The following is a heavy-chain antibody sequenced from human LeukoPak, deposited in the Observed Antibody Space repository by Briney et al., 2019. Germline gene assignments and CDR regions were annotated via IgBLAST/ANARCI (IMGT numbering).Heavy chain of an antibody. CDR3: ARARYNWNYDWFDP. Sequence: PSETLSLTCAVYGGSFSGYYWSWISHPPGKGLEWIGEINHSGSTNYNPSLKSRVTISVDTSKNQFSLKLSSVTAADTAVYYCARARYNWNYDWFDPWGQGTLVTVSS. CDR1: GGSFSGYY. V-gene: IGHV4-34*01. J-gene: IGHJ5*02. D-gene: IGHD1-7*01. CDR2: INHSGST.